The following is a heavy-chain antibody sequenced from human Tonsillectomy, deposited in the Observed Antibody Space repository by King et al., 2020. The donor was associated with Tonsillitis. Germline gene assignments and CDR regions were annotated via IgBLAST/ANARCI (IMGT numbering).Heavy chain of an antibody. J-gene: IGHJ3*02. V-gene: IGHV4-39*01. CDR2: IYYSGST. Sequence: QLQESGTGLVKPSETLSLTCTVSGGSNSSSSYYWGWIRQPPGKGLEWIGSIYYSGSTYYNPSLKSRVTISVDTSKNQFSLKLSSVTAADTAVDYCARHPSEPIRSYAFDIWGQGTMVTVSS. CDR3: ARHPSEPIRSYAFDI. CDR1: GGSNSSSSYY. D-gene: IGHD1-26*01.